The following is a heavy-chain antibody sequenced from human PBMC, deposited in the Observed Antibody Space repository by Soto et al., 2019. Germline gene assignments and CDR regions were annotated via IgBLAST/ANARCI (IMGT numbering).Heavy chain of an antibody. Sequence: QVQLQESGPGLVRPSQTLSLTCTVSGDSISSGAYYWSWIRQDPGKGLEWIGYIHYSGSTYYNPSLRSRITISVDASKFQFSLRLSSVTAADTAVYYCVRADRGSSSSRRGKLDLWGQGALVTVSS. V-gene: IGHV4-31*03. D-gene: IGHD6-6*01. CDR2: IHYSGST. CDR1: GDSISSGAYY. J-gene: IGHJ4*02. CDR3: VRADRGSSSSRRGKLDL.